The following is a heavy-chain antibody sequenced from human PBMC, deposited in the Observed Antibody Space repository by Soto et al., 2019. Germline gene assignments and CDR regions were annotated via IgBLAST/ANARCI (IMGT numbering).Heavy chain of an antibody. CDR1: GYTFTSYD. Sequence: ASVKVSCKASGYTFTSYDINWVRQATGQGLEWMGWMNPNSGNTGYAQKFQGRVTMTRSTSISTAYMELSSLRSEDTAVYYCARHREWELLGYYYYGMDVWGQGTTVTVSS. J-gene: IGHJ6*02. V-gene: IGHV1-8*01. D-gene: IGHD1-26*01. CDR3: ARHREWELLGYYYYGMDV. CDR2: MNPNSGNT.